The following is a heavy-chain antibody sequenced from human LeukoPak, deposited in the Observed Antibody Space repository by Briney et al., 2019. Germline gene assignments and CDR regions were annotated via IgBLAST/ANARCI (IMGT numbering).Heavy chain of an antibody. CDR1: GFTFSSYA. CDR2: IIGSGGST. D-gene: IGHD2-2*01. CDR3: AKDVVVVPAAMGLELRYFDY. V-gene: IGHV3-23*01. J-gene: IGHJ4*02. Sequence: GGSLRLSCAASGFTFSSYAMSWVRQAPGKGLEWVSAIIGSGGSTYYADSVKGRFTISRDNSKNTLYLQMNSLRAEDTAVYYCAKDVVVVPAAMGLELRYFDYWGQGTLVTVSS.